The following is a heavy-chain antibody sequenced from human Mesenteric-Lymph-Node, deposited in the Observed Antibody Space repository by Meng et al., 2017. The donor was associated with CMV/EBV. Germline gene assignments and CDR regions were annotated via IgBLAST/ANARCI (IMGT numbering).Heavy chain of an antibody. D-gene: IGHD6-25*01. Sequence: GESLKISFAASGFTLNTFEMNWVRQAPGKGLEWVSYISGSGSTIYYADSVKGRFTISRDNAKNSLYLQMNSLRAEDTALYFCAKDASAVGYWYYSGLDVWGQGTTVTVSS. V-gene: IGHV3-48*03. CDR2: ISGSGSTI. CDR1: GFTLNTFE. CDR3: AKDASAVGYWYYSGLDV. J-gene: IGHJ6*02.